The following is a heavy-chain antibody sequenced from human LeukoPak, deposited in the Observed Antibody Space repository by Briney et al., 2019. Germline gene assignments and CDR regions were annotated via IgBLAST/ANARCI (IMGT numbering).Heavy chain of an antibody. CDR1: GGTFSSYA. D-gene: IGHD6-19*01. V-gene: IGHV1-69*13. J-gene: IGHJ6*03. CDR3: ARRAVDNSYYYYMDV. Sequence: SVKVSCKASGGTFSSYAISWVRQAPGQGLEWMGGIIPIFGTANYAQKFQGRVTITADESTSTAYMELSSLRSEDTAVYYCARRAVDNSYYYYMDVWGKGTTVTVSS. CDR2: IIPIFGTA.